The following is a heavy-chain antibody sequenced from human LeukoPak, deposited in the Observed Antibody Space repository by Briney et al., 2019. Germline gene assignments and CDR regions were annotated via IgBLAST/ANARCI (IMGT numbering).Heavy chain of an antibody. J-gene: IGHJ4*02. Sequence: PGGSLRLSCAASGFTFSSYWMHWVRQAPGKGLAWVSRINSDGSSTSYADSVKGRFTISRDNAKNTLYLQMNSLGAEDTAVYYCARAPQIFGVVRDDYWGQGTLVTVSS. CDR1: GFTFSSYW. CDR2: INSDGSST. V-gene: IGHV3-74*01. CDR3: ARAPQIFGVVRDDY. D-gene: IGHD3-3*01.